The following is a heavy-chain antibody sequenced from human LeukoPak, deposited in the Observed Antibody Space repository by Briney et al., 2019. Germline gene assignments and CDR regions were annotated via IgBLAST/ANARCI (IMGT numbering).Heavy chain of an antibody. D-gene: IGHD3-10*01. Sequence: PGGSLRLSCAASGFTVSSNYMSWVRQAPGKGLEWVSDIYSGGSTYYADSVKGRFTISRDNSKNTLYLQMNSLRAEDTAVYYCATNLYYYGSGRSYWGQGTLVTVSS. CDR3: ATNLYYYGSGRSY. CDR2: IYSGGST. CDR1: GFTVSSNY. J-gene: IGHJ4*02. V-gene: IGHV3-53*01.